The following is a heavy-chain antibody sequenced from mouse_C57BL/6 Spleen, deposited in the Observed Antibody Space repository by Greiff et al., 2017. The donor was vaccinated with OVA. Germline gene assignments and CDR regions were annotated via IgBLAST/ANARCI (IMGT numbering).Heavy chain of an antibody. CDR2: ISTGGGST. CDR1: GFTFSDYY. CDR3: ARRGHCDCGYYAMDY. J-gene: IGHJ4*01. Sequence: EVKLMESGGGLVQPGGSLKLSCAASGFTFSDYYMYWVRQTPEQRLEWVAYISTGGGSTYYPDTVKGRSTITGDTATNTLYLQLSSLTSEDTAMYDYARRGHCDCGYYAMDYWGQGTSVTVSS. D-gene: IGHD2-4*01. V-gene: IGHV5-12*01.